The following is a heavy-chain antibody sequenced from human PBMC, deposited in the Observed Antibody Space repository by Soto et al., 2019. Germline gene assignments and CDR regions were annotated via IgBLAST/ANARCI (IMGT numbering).Heavy chain of an antibody. V-gene: IGHV1-2*02. CDR1: GYTFTAYY. Sequence: QVQLVQSGAEVKKPGASVKVSCKASGYTFTAYYMHWLRQAPGQGLEWMGWINPNSGGTNYAQRFQGRVTVTNDTSISTTYMELSSLGSDDTAVYYSARGDFDRSGNYNAGWFVPSGQGTLVTVSS. CDR3: ARGDFDRSGNYNAGWFVP. CDR2: INPNSGGT. D-gene: IGHD3-22*01. J-gene: IGHJ5*02.